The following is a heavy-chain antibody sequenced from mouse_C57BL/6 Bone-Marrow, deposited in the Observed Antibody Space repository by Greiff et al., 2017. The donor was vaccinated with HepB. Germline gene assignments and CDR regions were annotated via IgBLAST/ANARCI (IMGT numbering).Heavy chain of an antibody. J-gene: IGHJ1*03. Sequence: EVKLMESGGGLVQPGGSMKLSCVASGFTFSNYWMNWVRQSPEKGLEWVAQIRLKSDNYATHYAESVKGRFTILRDDSKSSVYLQMNNLRAEDTGIYYCTAYYDYDGYFDVWGTGTTVTVSS. CDR3: TAYYDYDGYFDV. CDR1: GFTFSNYW. V-gene: IGHV6-3*01. CDR2: IRLKSDNYAT. D-gene: IGHD2-4*01.